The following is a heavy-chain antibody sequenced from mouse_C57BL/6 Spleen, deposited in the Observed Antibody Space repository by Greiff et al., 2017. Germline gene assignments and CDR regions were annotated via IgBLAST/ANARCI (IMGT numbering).Heavy chain of an antibody. CDR3: ARHEATVVATRAMDY. CDR1: GFSLTSYG. J-gene: IGHJ4*01. D-gene: IGHD1-1*01. V-gene: IGHV2-6-1*01. CDR2: IWSDGST. Sequence: VHLVESGPGLVAPSQSLSITCTVSGFSLTSYGVHWVRQPPGKGLEWLVVIWSDGSTTYNSALKSRLSISKDNSKSQVFLKMNSLQTDDTAMYYCARHEATVVATRAMDYWGQGTSVTVSS.